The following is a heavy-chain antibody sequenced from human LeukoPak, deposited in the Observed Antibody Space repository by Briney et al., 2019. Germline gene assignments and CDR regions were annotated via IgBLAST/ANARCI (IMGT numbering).Heavy chain of an antibody. V-gene: IGHV7-4-1*02. Sequence: GASVKVSCKASGYTFTNYAMNWVRQAPVQGLEWMGWINTNTGNPTYAQGFTGRFVFSLDTSVSTAYLQISSLKAEDTAVYYCARDKYSSSSGSRFDPWGQGTLVTVSS. J-gene: IGHJ5*02. CDR1: GYTFTNYA. CDR3: ARDKYSSSSGSRFDP. CDR2: INTNTGNP. D-gene: IGHD6-6*01.